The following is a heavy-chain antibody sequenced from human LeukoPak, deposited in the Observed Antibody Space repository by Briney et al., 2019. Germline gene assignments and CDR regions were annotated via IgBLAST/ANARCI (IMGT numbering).Heavy chain of an antibody. J-gene: IGHJ4*02. CDR3: ARVRYRLAETYIDY. V-gene: IGHV1-2*02. CDR2: INPKNAAT. D-gene: IGHD3-16*01. CDR1: GYTFTGHY. Sequence: ASVKVSCKASGYTFTGHYMHWVRQAPGQGLEWMGWINPKNAATNYAQKFQGRVTMTRDTSISTAYMELSRLRSDDTAVYYCARVRYRLAETYIDYWGQGTLVTVSS.